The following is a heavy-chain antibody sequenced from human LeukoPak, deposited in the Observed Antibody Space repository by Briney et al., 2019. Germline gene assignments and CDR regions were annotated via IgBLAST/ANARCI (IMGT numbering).Heavy chain of an antibody. J-gene: IGHJ4*02. Sequence: PSETLSLTCTGSGGSISSSSYYWGWIRQPPGKGLEWIGSIYSSGSTYYNPSLKSRVSISVDTSKNQFSLKLSSVTAADTAVYYCARQISSGWRFDSWGQGTLVTVSS. CDR2: IYSSGST. V-gene: IGHV4-39*01. CDR3: ARQISSGWRFDS. D-gene: IGHD6-25*01. CDR1: GGSISSSSYY.